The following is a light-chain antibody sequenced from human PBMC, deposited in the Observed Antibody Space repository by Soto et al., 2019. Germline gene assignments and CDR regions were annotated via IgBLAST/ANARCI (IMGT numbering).Light chain of an antibody. J-gene: IGKJ1*01. CDR1: QRISTY. CDR3: QQSYSTTWT. CDR2: AAS. Sequence: DIQLTQSPSSLSASVGDRVTITCRASQRISTYLNWYQQKPGKAPKLLISAASSLQSGVPSRFSGSGSETDFTLTISSLQPEDFATYSCQQSYSTTWTFGQGTKV. V-gene: IGKV1-39*01.